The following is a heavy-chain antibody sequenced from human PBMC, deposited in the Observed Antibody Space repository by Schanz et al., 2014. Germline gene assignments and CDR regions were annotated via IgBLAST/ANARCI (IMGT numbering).Heavy chain of an antibody. CDR1: GYTFTAYY. Sequence: QVQLVQSGAEVKKPGASVKVSCKASGYTFTAYYFHWVRQAPGQGLEWMGWINVYNGDTKFAKTFQDRVTLTTDTSTSTAYMELRSLRSDDTAVYYCARNIIATARAYDIWGQGTMVTVSS. CDR2: INVYNGDT. V-gene: IGHV1-18*04. D-gene: IGHD6-13*01. CDR3: ARNIIATARAYDI. J-gene: IGHJ3*02.